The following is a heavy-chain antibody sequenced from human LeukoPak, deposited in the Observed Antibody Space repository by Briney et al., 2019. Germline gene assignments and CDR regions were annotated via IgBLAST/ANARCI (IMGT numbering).Heavy chain of an antibody. CDR3: ARVVYYDSSGYYYPDNYYYYYYYMDV. CDR2: INPNSGGT. CDR1: GYTFTGYY. Sequence: GASVKVSCKASGYTFTGYYMHWVRQAPGQGLEWMGWINPNSGGTNYAQKFQGRVTMTRDTSTSTAYMELRSLRSDDTAVYYCARVVYYDSSGYYYPDNYYYYYYYMDVWGKGTTVTISS. J-gene: IGHJ6*03. D-gene: IGHD3-22*01. V-gene: IGHV1-2*02.